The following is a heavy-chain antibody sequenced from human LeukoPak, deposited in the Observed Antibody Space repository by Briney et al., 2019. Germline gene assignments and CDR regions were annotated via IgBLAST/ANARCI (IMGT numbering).Heavy chain of an antibody. CDR1: GGSIGSGGYY. V-gene: IGHV4-31*03. Sequence: SETLSLTCTVSGGSIGSGGYYWSWIRQHPGKGLEWIGYIYYSGSTYYNPSLKSRVTISVDTSKNQFSLKLSSVTAADTAVYYCARAEVDSSSSSSWYFDLWGRGTLVTVSS. D-gene: IGHD6-6*01. J-gene: IGHJ2*01. CDR2: IYYSGST. CDR3: ARAEVDSSSSSSWYFDL.